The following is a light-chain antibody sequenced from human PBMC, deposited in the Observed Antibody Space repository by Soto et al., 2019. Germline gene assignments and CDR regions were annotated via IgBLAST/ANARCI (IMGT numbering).Light chain of an antibody. CDR2: LNSDGSH. J-gene: IGLJ2*01. V-gene: IGLV4-69*01. Sequence: QLVLTQSPSASASLGASVKLTCTLSSGHSSYAIAWHQQQPEKGPRYLMKLNSDGSHSKGDGIPDRFSGSSSGAERYLTISSLQSEDEADYYCQTWGTGIHVVFGGGTKDTVL. CDR3: QTWGTGIHVV. CDR1: SGHSSYA.